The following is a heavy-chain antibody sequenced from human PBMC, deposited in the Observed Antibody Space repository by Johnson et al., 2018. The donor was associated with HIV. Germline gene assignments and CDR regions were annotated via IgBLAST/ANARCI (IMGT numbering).Heavy chain of an antibody. CDR3: ARKSCSGVSCYSLVEAFDI. Sequence: VQLVESGGGLVQPGGSLRLSCAASGFTFSSYWMSWVRQAPGKGLEWVANIKQDRSEKYYVDSVKGRFTISRDKAKNSLYLQMNSLRAEDTAVYYCARKSCSGVSCYSLVEAFDIWGQGTMVTVSS. CDR1: GFTFSSYW. J-gene: IGHJ3*02. CDR2: IKQDRSEK. D-gene: IGHD2-15*01. V-gene: IGHV3-7*01.